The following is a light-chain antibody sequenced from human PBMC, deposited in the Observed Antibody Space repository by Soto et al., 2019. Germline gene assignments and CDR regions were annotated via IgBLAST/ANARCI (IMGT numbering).Light chain of an antibody. V-gene: IGLV2-23*02. CDR3: SSYAGSSTFVL. CDR2: EVN. CDR1: TSDIGNYNL. Sequence: QSALTQPASVSGSPGQSITISCTGTTSDIGNYNLVSWYQQHPGKAPNLIIYEVNKRPSGVSNRFSGSKSGNTASLTISGLQAEDEADYYCSSYAGSSTFVLFGGGTKLTVL. J-gene: IGLJ2*01.